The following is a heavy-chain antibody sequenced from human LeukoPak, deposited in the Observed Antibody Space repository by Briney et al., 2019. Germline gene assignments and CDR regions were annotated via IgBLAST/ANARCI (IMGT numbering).Heavy chain of an antibody. D-gene: IGHD4-4*01. CDR3: AKDIVFSNDYRNSGLVY. J-gene: IGHJ4*01. CDR1: GFTFDDYA. V-gene: IGHV3-9*01. Sequence: GGSLRLSCAASGFTFDDYAMHWVRQAPGKGLEWVSGISWNSGSIGYADSVKGRFTISRDNAKNSLYLQMNSLRAEDTTLYYCAKDIVFSNDYRNSGLVYWGKEPWSPSPQ. CDR2: ISWNSGSI.